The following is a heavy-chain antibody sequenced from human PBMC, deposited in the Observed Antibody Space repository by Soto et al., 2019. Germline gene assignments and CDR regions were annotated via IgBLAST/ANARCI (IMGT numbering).Heavy chain of an antibody. D-gene: IGHD6-19*01. Sequence: TVGSLRLSGAASGFTFSSYAMSWVRQAPGKGLEWVSAISGSGGSTYYADSVKGRFTISRDNSKNTLYLQMNSLRAEDTAVYYCAKDPYSSGWYSNWFDPWGQGTLVTVSS. V-gene: IGHV3-23*01. J-gene: IGHJ5*02. CDR3: AKDPYSSGWYSNWFDP. CDR1: GFTFSSYA. CDR2: ISGSGGST.